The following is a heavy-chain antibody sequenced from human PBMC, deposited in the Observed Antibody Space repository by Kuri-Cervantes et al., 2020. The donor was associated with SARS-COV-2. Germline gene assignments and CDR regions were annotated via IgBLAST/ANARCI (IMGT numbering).Heavy chain of an antibody. V-gene: IGHV4-59*11. CDR1: GGSISSQY. Sequence: SETLSLTCTVSGGSISSQYWSWIRQPPGKGLEWIGYIYYSGSTNYNPSLKSRVTISVDTSKNQFSLKLSSVTAADTAVYSCARDGYGGATRYWGQGTLVTVSS. D-gene: IGHD1-26*01. J-gene: IGHJ4*02. CDR2: IYYSGST. CDR3: ARDGYGGATRY.